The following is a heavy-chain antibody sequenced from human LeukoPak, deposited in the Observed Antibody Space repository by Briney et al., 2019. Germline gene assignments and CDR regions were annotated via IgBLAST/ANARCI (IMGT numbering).Heavy chain of an antibody. D-gene: IGHD3-16*02. Sequence: GSLRLSCAASGFTFSSYEMNWVRQAPGKGLEWIGYIYDSGSTYYNPSLKSRLTISIDMSQNQFSLRLSSVTAADTALYYCARDRGIMLTFGGVVAKGAHYWGQGTLVTVSS. CDR1: GFTFSSYE. CDR2: IYDSGST. V-gene: IGHV4-59*12. CDR3: ARDRGIMLTFGGVVAKGAHY. J-gene: IGHJ4*02.